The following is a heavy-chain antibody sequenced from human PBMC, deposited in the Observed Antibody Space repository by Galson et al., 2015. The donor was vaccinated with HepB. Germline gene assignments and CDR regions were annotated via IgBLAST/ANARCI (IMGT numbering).Heavy chain of an antibody. CDR1: GYTFTSYG. J-gene: IGHJ5*02. CDR3: ARGLRTVSYNWFDP. V-gene: IGHV1-18*01. Sequence: SCKASGYTFTSYGISWVRQAPGQGLEWMGWISAYNGNTNYAQKLQGRVTMTTDTSTSTAYMELRSLRSDDTAVYYCARGLRTVSYNWFDPWGQGTLVTVSS. D-gene: IGHD4-17*01. CDR2: ISAYNGNT.